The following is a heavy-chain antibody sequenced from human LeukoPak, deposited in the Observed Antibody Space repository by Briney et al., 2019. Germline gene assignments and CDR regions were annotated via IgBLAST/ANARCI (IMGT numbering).Heavy chain of an antibody. CDR2: INHSGST. CDR1: GGSFSGYY. CDR3: ARGGDGFAVTTSSTFDY. Sequence: PSETLSLTCAVYGGSFSGYYWSWIRQPPGKGLEWIGEINHSGSTNYNPSLKSRVTISVDTSKNQFSLKLSSVTAADTAVYYCARGGDGFAVTTSSTFDYWGQGTLVTVSS. V-gene: IGHV4-34*01. J-gene: IGHJ4*02. D-gene: IGHD4-17*01.